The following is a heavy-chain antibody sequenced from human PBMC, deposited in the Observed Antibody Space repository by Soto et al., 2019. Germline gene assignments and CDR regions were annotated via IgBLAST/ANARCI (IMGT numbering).Heavy chain of an antibody. CDR3: ARGSRPLDY. Sequence: SETLSLTCTVSGASLNNYYWSWARQPAGKGLEWVGRIYTSGSTDYNPSLESRVTMSIDTSKNQFPLKLTSVTAADPPLYYCARGSRPLDYWGQGTLVTVSS. J-gene: IGHJ4*02. D-gene: IGHD1-26*01. V-gene: IGHV4-4*07. CDR1: GASLNNYY. CDR2: IYTSGST.